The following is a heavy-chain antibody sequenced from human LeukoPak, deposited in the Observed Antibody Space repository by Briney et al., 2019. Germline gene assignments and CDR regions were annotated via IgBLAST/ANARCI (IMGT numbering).Heavy chain of an antibody. V-gene: IGHV4-61*02. CDR3: ARDSRCELLGAFDI. CDR1: GGSISSGSYY. D-gene: IGHD1-26*01. J-gene: IGHJ3*02. Sequence: SETLSLTCTVSGGSISSGSYYWSWIRQPAGKGLEWIGRIYTSGSTNYNPSLKSRVTISVDTSKNQFSLKLSSVTAADTAVYYCARDSRCELLGAFDIWGQGTMVTVSS. CDR2: IYTSGST.